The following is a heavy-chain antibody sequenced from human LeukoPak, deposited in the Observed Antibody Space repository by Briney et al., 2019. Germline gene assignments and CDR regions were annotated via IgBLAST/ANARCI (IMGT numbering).Heavy chain of an antibody. J-gene: IGHJ4*02. V-gene: IGHV3-23*01. CDR2: IGGSGART. Sequence: SGGSLRLSCASSGITLSNYAMTWVRQAPGKGVEGVSFIGGSGARTYYADSVKGRFTISRDNPKNPLYLQMKSLRGDDPAVLYCAKAASGGSYRVFDYWGQGTLLTVSS. CDR3: AKAASGGSYRVFDY. CDR1: GITLSNYA. D-gene: IGHD1-26*01.